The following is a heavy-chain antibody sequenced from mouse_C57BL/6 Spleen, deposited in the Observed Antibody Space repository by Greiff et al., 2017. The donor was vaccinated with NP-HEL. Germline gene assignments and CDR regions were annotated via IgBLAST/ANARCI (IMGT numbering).Heavy chain of an antibody. J-gene: IGHJ4*01. CDR1: GFTFSSYA. CDR2: ISDGGSYT. V-gene: IGHV5-4*01. CDR3: ARDQSKGGYAMDY. Sequence: EVKLVESGGGLVKPGGSLKLSCAASGFTFSSYAMSWVRQTPEKRLEWVATISDGGSYTYYPDNVKGRFTISRDNAKNNLYLQMSHLKSEDTTMYYCARDQSKGGYAMDYWGQGTSVTVSS. D-gene: IGHD2-5*01.